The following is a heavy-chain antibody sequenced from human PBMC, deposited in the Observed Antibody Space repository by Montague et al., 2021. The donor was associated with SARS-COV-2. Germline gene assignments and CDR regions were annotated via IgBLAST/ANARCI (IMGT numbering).Heavy chain of an antibody. D-gene: IGHD1-26*01. CDR2: IYYIGST. CDR3: ASSLSGSYDH. V-gene: IGHV4-61*08. Sequence: LVKPTQTLTLTCTFSGFSLSTSGMCVSWIRQPPGKGLEWIGYIYYIGSTNYNPSLKSRVTISVDTSKKQFFLNLSSVTAADTAVYYCASSLSGSYDHWGQGILVTVSS. CDR1: GFSLSTSGMC. J-gene: IGHJ4*02.